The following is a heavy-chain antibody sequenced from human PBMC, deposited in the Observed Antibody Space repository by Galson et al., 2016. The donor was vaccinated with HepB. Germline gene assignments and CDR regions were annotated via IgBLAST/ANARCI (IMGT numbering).Heavy chain of an antibody. D-gene: IGHD2-15*01. Sequence: PALVKPTQTLTLTCTFSGFSLRTTGMCVSWIRQPPGKALEWLARIDWDNNEYHSPSLRTRLTISKDTSKNQVVLTMTNLDPEDTVTYYCARYPRYSRGDGCVGFDLWGQGTMVIVSS. CDR3: ARYPRYSRGDGCVGFDL. CDR2: IDWDNNE. CDR1: GFSLRTTGMC. J-gene: IGHJ3*01. V-gene: IGHV2-70*11.